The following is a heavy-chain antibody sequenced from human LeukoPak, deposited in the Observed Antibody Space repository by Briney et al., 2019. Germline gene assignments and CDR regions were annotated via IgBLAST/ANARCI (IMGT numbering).Heavy chain of an antibody. CDR2: IRSKANSYAT. CDR1: GFTFSGSA. V-gene: IGHV3-73*01. Sequence: RGSLRLSCAASGFTFSGSAMHWVRQASGKGLEWVGRIRSKANSYATAYAASVKGRFTISRDDSKNTAYLQMNSLKTEDTAVYYCTRYSSGWYYFDYWGQGTLVTVSS. CDR3: TRYSSGWYYFDY. J-gene: IGHJ4*02. D-gene: IGHD6-19*01.